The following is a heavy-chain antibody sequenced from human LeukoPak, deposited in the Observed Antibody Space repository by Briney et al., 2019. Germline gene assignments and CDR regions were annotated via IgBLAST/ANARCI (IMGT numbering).Heavy chain of an antibody. CDR2: IRSKPYGGTT. CDR1: GFTFDNYA. D-gene: IGHD2-21*01. J-gene: IGHJ4*02. Sequence: PGGSLRLSCTASGFTFDNYAMGWVRQAPGTGLEWVGFIRSKPYGGTTECAASVKGRFTISRDDSKSIAYMQMNSLKTEDTALYYCTRDVGLGELFFIPDNWGQGTLVTVSS. CDR3: TRDVGLGELFFIPDN. V-gene: IGHV3-49*04.